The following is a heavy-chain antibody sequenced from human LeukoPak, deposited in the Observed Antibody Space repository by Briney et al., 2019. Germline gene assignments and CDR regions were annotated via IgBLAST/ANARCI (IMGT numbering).Heavy chain of an antibody. J-gene: IGHJ4*02. Sequence: SETLSLTCTVSGGSISSDYWSWIRQPPGKGLEWIGYIFYTGSTNYNPSLKSRVTISVDTSKNQFSLKLSSVTAADTAVYYCARGNGGTLEVDYWGQGTLVTVSS. CDR2: IFYTGST. CDR1: GGSISSDY. D-gene: IGHD4-23*01. CDR3: ARGNGGTLEVDY. V-gene: IGHV4-59*01.